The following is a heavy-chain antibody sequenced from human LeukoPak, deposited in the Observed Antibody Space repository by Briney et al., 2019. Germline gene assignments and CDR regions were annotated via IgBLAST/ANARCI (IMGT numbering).Heavy chain of an antibody. J-gene: IGHJ5*02. CDR1: CVSISIFY. V-gene: IGHV4-59*01. CDR3: ARVKGSNWLDP. D-gene: IGHD6-6*01. CDR2: SSNIERT. Sequence: SETLSLTCTVSCVSISIFYWTWIRQPPGKGLDWIGYSSNIERTYYNPSLKSRVTISLDTSKNQFSLRLNSVTAADTAVYYCARVKGSNWLDPWGQGTLVTVSS.